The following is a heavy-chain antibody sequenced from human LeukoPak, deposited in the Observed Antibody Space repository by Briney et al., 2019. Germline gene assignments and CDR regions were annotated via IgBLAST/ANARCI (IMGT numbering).Heavy chain of an antibody. CDR3: AKDMYYRGSGSYFNVDY. V-gene: IGHV3-30*18. CDR1: GFTFSNSA. Sequence: PGRSLRLSCAASGFTFSNSAMNWVRQAPGKGLEWVAVISYDGNNKYYSDPVKGRFTISRDNSKNTLYLQMNSLRAEDTAVYYCAKDMYYRGSGSYFNVDYWGQGTLVTVSS. D-gene: IGHD3-10*01. J-gene: IGHJ4*02. CDR2: ISYDGNNK.